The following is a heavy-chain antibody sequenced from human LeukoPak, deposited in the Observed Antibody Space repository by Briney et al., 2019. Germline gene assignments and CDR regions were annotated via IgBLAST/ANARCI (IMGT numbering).Heavy chain of an antibody. Sequence: GGSLRLSCAASGFTFSSYSMNWVRQAPGKGLEWNSKISSDSSTIYYADSVKGRFTISRDNAKNSLYLQMNSLRAEDTAVYYCARAWGNDYDLNYWGQGTLVTVSS. CDR2: ISSDSSTI. CDR3: ARAWGNDYDLNY. J-gene: IGHJ4*02. V-gene: IGHV3-48*04. CDR1: GFTFSSYS. D-gene: IGHD3-3*01.